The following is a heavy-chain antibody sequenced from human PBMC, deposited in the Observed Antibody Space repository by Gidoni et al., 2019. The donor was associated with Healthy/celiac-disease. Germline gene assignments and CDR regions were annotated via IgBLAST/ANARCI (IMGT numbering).Heavy chain of an antibody. CDR2: IRRKAYGGTT. J-gene: IGHJ5*02. Sequence: EVQLVESGGGLVQPGRSLRLSCTASGFTFGDYAMSWFRQAPGKGLGWVGFIRRKAYGGTTEYAASVKGRFTISRDDSKSIAYLQTNSLKTEDTAVYYCTRDRSHYYGSGGGFDPWGQGTLVTVSS. V-gene: IGHV3-49*03. CDR1: GFTFGDYA. CDR3: TRDRSHYYGSGGGFDP. D-gene: IGHD3-10*01.